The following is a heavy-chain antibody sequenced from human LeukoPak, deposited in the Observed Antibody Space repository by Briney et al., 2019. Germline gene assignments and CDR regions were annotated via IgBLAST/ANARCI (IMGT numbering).Heavy chain of an antibody. J-gene: IGHJ4*02. CDR2: IYTSGST. CDR1: GSSISSYY. Sequence: SETLSLTCTVSGSSISSYYWSWIRQPAGKGLEWIGRIYTSGSTNYNPSLKSRVTMSVDTSKNQFSLKLSSVTAADTAVYYCARDLSDYGGNSGYFDYWGQGTLVTVSS. V-gene: IGHV4-4*07. CDR3: ARDLSDYGGNSGYFDY. D-gene: IGHD4-23*01.